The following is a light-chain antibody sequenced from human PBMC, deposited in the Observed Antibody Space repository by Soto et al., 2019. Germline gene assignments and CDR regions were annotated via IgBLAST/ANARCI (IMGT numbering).Light chain of an antibody. CDR2: SAT. CDR3: QQSYTFPFT. CDR1: QDIANS. Sequence: DIQMAQSPSSLSSAVGDRVTITCRSSQDIANSLTWYQQRPGKAPNLLISSATRLQSGVPSRFSGSGSGTEFSLTITSLQLEDFATYYCQQSYTFPFTFGPGT. J-gene: IGKJ3*01. V-gene: IGKV1-39*01.